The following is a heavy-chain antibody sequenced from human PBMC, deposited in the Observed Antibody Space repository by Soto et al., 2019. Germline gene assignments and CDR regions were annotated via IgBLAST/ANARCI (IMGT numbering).Heavy chain of an antibody. V-gene: IGHV4-31*03. CDR2: IFHSGST. Sequence: QVQLRESGPGLVKPSQTLSLTCSVSGGSITSGGFYWSWIRQHPGKGLEWIAYIFHSGSTDYNPSLKSRVIISADTSKNQFSLKLTSVTAADTAVYYCVRGGIAGNWFDPWGQGTLVTVSS. J-gene: IGHJ5*02. CDR1: GGSITSGGFY. CDR3: VRGGIAGNWFDP. D-gene: IGHD6-13*01.